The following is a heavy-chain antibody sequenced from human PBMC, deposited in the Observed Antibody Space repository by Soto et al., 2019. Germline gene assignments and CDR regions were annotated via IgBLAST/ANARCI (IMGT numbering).Heavy chain of an antibody. D-gene: IGHD3-10*02. CDR1: VGSINISDHV. CDR2: VYYTETT. Sequence: PSETLSLTCSLSVGSINISDHVWGGIRQTPGKGLEWIGSVYYTETTYYNPSLKSPVTISVETSRNTFSLKVNSVTAADTGIYYCARKRVLSTNMFITSFDPWGQGTLVTVSS. CDR3: ARKRVLSTNMFITSFDP. V-gene: IGHV4-39*01. J-gene: IGHJ5*02.